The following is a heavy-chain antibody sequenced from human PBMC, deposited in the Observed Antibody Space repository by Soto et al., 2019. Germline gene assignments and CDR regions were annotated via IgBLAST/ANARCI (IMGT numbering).Heavy chain of an antibody. J-gene: IGHJ4*02. CDR2: ISWNSGDI. D-gene: IGHD6-19*01. Sequence: EVQLLESGGGLVQPGSSLRLSCAASGFSFDDYAMHWVRQAPGKGLQGVSGISWNSGDIGYADSVRGRFTISRDSGTNSLYLQMDSLKLEDTALYYCAKDASYASGWGFDSWGQGTLVTVST. V-gene: IGHV3-9*01. CDR1: GFSFDDYA. CDR3: AKDASYASGWGFDS.